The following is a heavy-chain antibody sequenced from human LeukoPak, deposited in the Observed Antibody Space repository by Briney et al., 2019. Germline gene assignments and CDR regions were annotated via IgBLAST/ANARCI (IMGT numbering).Heavy chain of an antibody. CDR2: ISYDGSNK. D-gene: IGHD2-2*01. CDR1: GFTFSSYG. J-gene: IGHJ6*03. CDR3: ASPSLGRGKYQLLSYMDV. Sequence: GGSLRLSCAASGFTFSSYGMHWVRQAPGKGLEWVAVISYDGSNKYYADSVKGRFTISRDNSKNTLYLQMNSLRAEDTAVYYCASPSLGRGKYQLLSYMDVWGKGTTVTVSS. V-gene: IGHV3-30*03.